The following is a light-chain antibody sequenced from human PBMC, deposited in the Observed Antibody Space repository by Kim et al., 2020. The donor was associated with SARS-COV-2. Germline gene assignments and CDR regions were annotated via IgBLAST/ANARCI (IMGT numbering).Light chain of an antibody. CDR1: QSISGW. V-gene: IGKV1-5*03. J-gene: IGKJ1*01. CDR2: QAS. Sequence: DIQMTQSPPTLSASVGDRVTITCRASQSISGWLAWYQQKPGKAPKVILYQASNLESGVPSRFSGSGSGTEFTLTISGLQPDDFATYYCHQYKTYSWAFGQGTKVDIK. CDR3: HQYKTYSWA.